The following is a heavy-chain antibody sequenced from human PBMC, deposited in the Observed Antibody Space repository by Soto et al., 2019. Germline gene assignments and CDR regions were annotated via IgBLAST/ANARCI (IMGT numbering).Heavy chain of an antibody. D-gene: IGHD2-15*01. Sequence: EVQLVESGGGLVQPGGSLRLSCAASGFTFSSYDMHRVRQATGKGLEWVAAIGTAGDTYYPGSVKGRFTISRENAKNSLYLQMNSLIAGDTAVYYCARETYCSGGSCPPGAVGGMDVWGQGTTVTVSS. J-gene: IGHJ6*02. CDR3: ARETYCSGGSCPPGAVGGMDV. CDR1: GFTFSSYD. V-gene: IGHV3-13*01. CDR2: IGTAGDT.